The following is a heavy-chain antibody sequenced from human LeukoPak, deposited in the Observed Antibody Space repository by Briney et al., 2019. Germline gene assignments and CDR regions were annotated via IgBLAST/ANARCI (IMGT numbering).Heavy chain of an antibody. CDR2: IYSGGST. D-gene: IGHD4-17*01. J-gene: IGHJ4*02. CDR3: ARDSTTVTEDY. CDR1: GFTVSSNY. V-gene: IGHV3-66*01. Sequence: GGSLRLSCAASGFTVSSNYMSWVRQAPGEGLEWVSVIYSGGSTYYADSVKGRFTISRDNSKNTLYLQMNSLRAEDTAVYYCARDSTTVTEDYWGQGTLVTVSS.